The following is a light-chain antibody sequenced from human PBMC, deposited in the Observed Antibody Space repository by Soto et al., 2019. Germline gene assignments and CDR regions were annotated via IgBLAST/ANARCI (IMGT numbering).Light chain of an antibody. CDR2: WAS. CDR3: QHYNNWPSIT. V-gene: IGKV4-1*01. CDR1: QSVLCSSNNKNY. Sequence: MSVALGCLRVSQSERATINCKSSQSVLCSSNNKNYLAWYQQKPGQPPKLLIYWASTRESGVPDRFSGSGSGTDFTLTISSLQSEDFALYSCQHYNNWPSITLGQRTGLRIK. J-gene: IGKJ5*01.